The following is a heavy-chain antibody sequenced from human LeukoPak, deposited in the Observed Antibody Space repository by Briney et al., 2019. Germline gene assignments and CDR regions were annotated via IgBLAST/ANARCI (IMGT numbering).Heavy chain of an antibody. J-gene: IGHJ6*02. CDR3: ARTVSGSYYSYYYYGMDV. CDR2: ISNTGTNI. D-gene: IGHD1-26*01. CDR1: GFTFSQYN. V-gene: IGHV3-21*01. Sequence: GGSLRLSCAASGFTFSQYNMNWVRQAPGKGLEWVSFISNTGTNIHYADSVKGRFTISRDNVKNSLYLQMNSLRAEDTAVYYCARTVSGSYYSYYYYGMDVWGQGTTVTVSS.